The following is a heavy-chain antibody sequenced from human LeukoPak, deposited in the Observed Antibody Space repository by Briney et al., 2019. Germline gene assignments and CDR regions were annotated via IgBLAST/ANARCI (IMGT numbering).Heavy chain of an antibody. V-gene: IGHV3-9*01. CDR2: ISWNSGSI. J-gene: IGHJ4*02. D-gene: IGHD2-8*01. CDR3: ARVKANYYFDY. Sequence: PGRSLRLSCAASGFTFDDYAMHWVRQAPGKGLEWVSGISWNSGSIGYADSVKGRFTTSRDNAKNSLYLQMNSLRAEDTALYYCARVKANYYFDYWGQGTLVTVSS. CDR1: GFTFDDYA.